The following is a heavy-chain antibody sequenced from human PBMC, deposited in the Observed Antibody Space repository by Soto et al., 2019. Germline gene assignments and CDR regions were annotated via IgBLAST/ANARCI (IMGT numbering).Heavy chain of an antibody. CDR1: GYTFTSYG. J-gene: IGHJ4*02. Sequence: GASVKVSCKASGYTFTSYGISWVRQAPGQGLEWMGWISAYNGNTNYAQKLQGRVTMTTDTSTSTAYMELRSLRSDDTALYYCARDRFRVDIVGTKELFDYWGQGTLVTVSS. V-gene: IGHV1-18*01. CDR2: ISAYNGNT. D-gene: IGHD5-12*01. CDR3: ARDRFRVDIVGTKELFDY.